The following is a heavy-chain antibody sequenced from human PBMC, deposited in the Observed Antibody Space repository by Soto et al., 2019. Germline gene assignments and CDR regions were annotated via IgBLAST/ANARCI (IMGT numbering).Heavy chain of an antibody. V-gene: IGHV4-4*02. J-gene: IGHJ6*02. CDR3: ARDRDNLTGYYYYYYGMDV. Sequence: QVQLQESGPGLVKPSGTLSLTCAVSGGSISSSNWWSWVRQPPGKGLEWIGEIYHSGSTNYNPSPKSRVTISIDKSKNQFSLKLSSVTAADTAVYYCARDRDNLTGYYYYYYGMDVWGQGTTVTVSS. D-gene: IGHD3-9*01. CDR2: IYHSGST. CDR1: GGSISSSNW.